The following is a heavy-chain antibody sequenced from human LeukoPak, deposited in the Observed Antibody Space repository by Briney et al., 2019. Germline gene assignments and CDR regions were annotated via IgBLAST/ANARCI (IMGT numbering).Heavy chain of an antibody. CDR2: INPNSGGT. D-gene: IGHD2-15*01. V-gene: IGHV1-2*06. J-gene: IGHJ4*02. CDR1: GYTFTGYY. CDR3: ARDRPPSWSTDY. Sequence: ASVKVSCKASGYTFTGYYMHWVRQAPGQGLEWMGRINPNSGGTNYAQKFQGRVTVTRDTSISTAYMELSRLRSDDTAVYYCARDRPPSWSTDYWGQGTLATVSS.